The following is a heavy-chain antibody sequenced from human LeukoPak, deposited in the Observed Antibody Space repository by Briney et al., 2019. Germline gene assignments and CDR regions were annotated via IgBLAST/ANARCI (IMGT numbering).Heavy chain of an antibody. V-gene: IGHV4-59*08. CDR2: IYYSGNT. D-gene: IGHD6-19*01. Sequence: SETLSLTCTVSGGSISSYYWSWIRQPPGKGLEWIGHIYYSGNTNYNPSLKSRVTISVDTSKNQFSLKLSSVTAADTAVYYCASAVAGGDYWGQGTLVTVSS. J-gene: IGHJ4*02. CDR3: ASAVAGGDY. CDR1: GGSISSYY.